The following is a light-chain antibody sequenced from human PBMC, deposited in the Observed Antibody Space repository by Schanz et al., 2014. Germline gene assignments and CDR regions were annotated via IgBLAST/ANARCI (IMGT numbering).Light chain of an antibody. CDR3: QSYASRMGGV. V-gene: IGLV1-36*01. CDR1: SSNIGNNA. CDR2: YDD. J-gene: IGLJ3*02. Sequence: QSVLTQPPSVSEAPRQRVTISCSGSSSNIGNNAVNWYQQLPGKAPKLLIYYDDLLPSGVSDRFSGSKSGTSASLAITGLQAEDEADYYCQSYASRMGGVFGGGTKLTVL.